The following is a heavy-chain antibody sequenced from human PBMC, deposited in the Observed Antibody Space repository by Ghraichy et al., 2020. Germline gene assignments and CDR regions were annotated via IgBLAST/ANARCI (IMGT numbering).Heavy chain of an antibody. CDR1: GFTFSTSW. CDR2: VKPDEGEK. D-gene: IGHD6-19*01. Sequence: GGSLRLPCEASGFTFSTSWMTWVRQAPGKGLEWVANVKPDEGEKDYVDSVKGRFTISRDNGNNSVYLQMNSLRADDTAVYYCARRVAVAGTWIWYFDLWGRGTLVTVSS. J-gene: IGHJ2*01. V-gene: IGHV3-7*03. CDR3: ARRVAVAGTWIWYFDL.